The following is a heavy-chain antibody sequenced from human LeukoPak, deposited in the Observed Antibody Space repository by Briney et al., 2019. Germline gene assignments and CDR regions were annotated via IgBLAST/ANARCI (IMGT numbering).Heavy chain of an antibody. CDR1: GYSFTSYW. D-gene: IGHD3-16*02. V-gene: IGHV5-51*01. CDR3: ARQYYDYVWGSYRYTGFDY. J-gene: IGHJ4*02. CDR2: IYPGDSDT. Sequence: GESLKISCKGSGYSFTSYWIGWVRQMPGKGLEWMGIIYPGDSDTRYSPSFQGQVTISADKSISTAYLQWSSLKASDTAMYYCARQYYDYVWGSYRYTGFDYWGQGTLVTVSS.